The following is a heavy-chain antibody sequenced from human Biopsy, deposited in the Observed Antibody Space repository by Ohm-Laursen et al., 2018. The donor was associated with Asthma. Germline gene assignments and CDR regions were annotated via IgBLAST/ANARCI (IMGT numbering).Heavy chain of an antibody. Sequence: SLRLSCAASGFTFSSYGMHWVRQAPGKGLEWVAVISYDGSNKYYADSVKGRFTISRDNSKNTLYPQMNSPRAEDTAVYYCARTFHFWSPYHAEHYQLWGQGTLVTVSS. D-gene: IGHD3-3*02. CDR3: ARTFHFWSPYHAEHYQL. CDR1: GFTFSSYG. V-gene: IGHV3-30*03. J-gene: IGHJ1*01. CDR2: ISYDGSNK.